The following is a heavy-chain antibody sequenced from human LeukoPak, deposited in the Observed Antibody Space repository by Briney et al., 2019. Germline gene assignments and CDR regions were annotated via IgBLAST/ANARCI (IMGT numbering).Heavy chain of an antibody. CDR3: ARGYDFWSGKGDY. J-gene: IGHJ4*02. Sequence: VASVKVSCKASGYTFTGYYMHWVRQAPGQGLEWMGWINPNSGGTNYAQKFQGRVTMTRDTSISTAYMELSRLRSDDTAVYYCARGYDFWSGKGDYWGQGTLVTVSS. CDR1: GYTFTGYY. CDR2: INPNSGGT. D-gene: IGHD3-3*01. V-gene: IGHV1-2*02.